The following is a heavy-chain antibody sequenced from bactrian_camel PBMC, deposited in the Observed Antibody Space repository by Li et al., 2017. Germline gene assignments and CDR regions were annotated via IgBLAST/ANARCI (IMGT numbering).Heavy chain of an antibody. CDR2: FWLTGDGQ. V-gene: IGHV3-3*01. CDR3: QSWGLEQSCSG. Sequence: VQLVESGGGSVQAGGSLSLSCSVSGYTYGRYCMGWFRQIPGKEREEVAAFWLTGDGQYYADSVKGRFTLSKDEAKDTVYLQMDNLTPEDTANYTCQSWGLEQSCSGRGQGTQVTVS. J-gene: IGHJ4*01. D-gene: IGHD5*01. CDR1: GYTYGRYC.